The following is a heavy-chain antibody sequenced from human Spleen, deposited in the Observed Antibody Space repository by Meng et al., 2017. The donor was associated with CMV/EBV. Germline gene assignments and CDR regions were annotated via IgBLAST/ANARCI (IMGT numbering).Heavy chain of an antibody. CDR1: GFTFSSYE. V-gene: IGHV3-9*01. J-gene: IGHJ3*02. CDR3: ARDIAPSHRYVFDI. CDR2: ISWNSASI. Sequence: SLKISCAASGFTFSSYEMNWVRQAPGKGLEWVSGISWNSASIGYADSVKGRFTISRDNARDSLYLEMNSLRAEDTALYYCARDIAPSHRYVFDIWGQGTTVTVSS.